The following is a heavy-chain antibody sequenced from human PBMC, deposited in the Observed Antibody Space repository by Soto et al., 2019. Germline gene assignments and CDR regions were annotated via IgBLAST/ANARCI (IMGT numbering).Heavy chain of an antibody. J-gene: IGHJ4*02. V-gene: IGHV1-69*01. CDR1: GGRIGSYA. Sequence: SVKLTCEEGGGRIGSYAISWVRQANGQGLEWMGGIIPIFGTANYAQKFQGRVTITADESTSTAYMELSSLRSEDTAVYYCARDDSRGEYSSSLIWGQGTLVTVSS. CDR3: ARDDSRGEYSSSLI. CDR2: IIPIFGTA. D-gene: IGHD6-6*01.